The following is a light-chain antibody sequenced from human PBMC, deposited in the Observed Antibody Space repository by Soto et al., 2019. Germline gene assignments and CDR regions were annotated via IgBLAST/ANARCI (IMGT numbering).Light chain of an antibody. V-gene: IGLV2-14*03. CDR3: ASYTTSSTYV. J-gene: IGLJ1*01. CDR1: SSDVGAFNY. CDR2: DVS. Sequence: SLLTQPASVSGSPGQSIAISCTGTSSDVGAFNYVSWYQQHPGKAPKFMIFDVSSRPSGVSDRFSGSKSGNTASLTISGLQTEDEADYYCASYTTSSTYVFGTGTKVTVL.